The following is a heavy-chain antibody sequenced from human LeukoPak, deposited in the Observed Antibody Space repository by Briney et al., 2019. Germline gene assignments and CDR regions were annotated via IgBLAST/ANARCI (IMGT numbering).Heavy chain of an antibody. CDR1: GGSISSSSYY. J-gene: IGHJ5*02. Sequence: SETLSLACTVSGGSISSSSYYWGWIRQPPGKGLEWIGSIYYSGSTYYNPSLKSRVTISVDTSKNQFSLKLSSVTAADTAVYYCARGPPYYYDSSGYYWWFDPWGQGTLVTVSS. CDR2: IYYSGST. D-gene: IGHD3-22*01. V-gene: IGHV4-39*07. CDR3: ARGPPYYYDSSGYYWWFDP.